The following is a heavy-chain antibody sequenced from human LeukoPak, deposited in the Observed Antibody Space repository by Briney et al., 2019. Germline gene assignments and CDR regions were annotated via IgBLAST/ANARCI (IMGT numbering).Heavy chain of an antibody. Sequence: ASVKVSCKASGYTFTSYGISWVRQAPGQGLEWMGWISAYNGNTNYAQKLQGRVTMTTDTSTSTAYMELRSLRSEDTAVYYCARLDGTPRRGYTPNWGQGTLVTVSS. V-gene: IGHV1-18*01. CDR2: ISAYNGNT. CDR3: ARLDGTPRRGYTPN. CDR1: GYTFTSYG. J-gene: IGHJ4*02. D-gene: IGHD5-18*01.